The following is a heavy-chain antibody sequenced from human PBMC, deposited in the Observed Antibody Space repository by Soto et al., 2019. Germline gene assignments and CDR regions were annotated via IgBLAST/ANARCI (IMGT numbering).Heavy chain of an antibody. CDR3: AATSLEYYYDSSGAHTPHALGAFDI. J-gene: IGHJ3*02. Sequence: SVKVSCKASGFTFTSSAVQWVRQARGQRLAWIGWIVVGSGNTNYAQKFQERVTITRDMSISTAYMELSSLRSEDTAVYYCAATSLEYYYDSSGAHTPHALGAFDICGRGTRVTVSS. CDR1: GFTFTSSA. V-gene: IGHV1-58*01. CDR2: IVVGSGNT. D-gene: IGHD3-22*01.